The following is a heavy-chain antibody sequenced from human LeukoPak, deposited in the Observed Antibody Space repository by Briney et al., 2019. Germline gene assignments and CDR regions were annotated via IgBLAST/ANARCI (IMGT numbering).Heavy chain of an antibody. V-gene: IGHV1-2*02. D-gene: IGHD3-22*01. J-gene: IGHJ6*02. CDR1: GYTFTGYY. CDR3: ASYYYDSSGYYFPPNYYYGMDV. Sequence: ASVKVSCKASGYTFTGYYMHWVRQAPGQGLEWMGWINPNSGGTNYAQKFQGRVTMTRDTSISTPYMELSRLRSDDTAVYYCASYYYDSSGYYFPPNYYYGMDVWGQGTTVTVSS. CDR2: INPNSGGT.